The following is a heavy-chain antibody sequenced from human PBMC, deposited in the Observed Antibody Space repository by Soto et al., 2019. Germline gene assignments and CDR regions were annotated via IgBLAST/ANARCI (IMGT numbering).Heavy chain of an antibody. CDR3: ARDESQYYDFWSGYKMDV. J-gene: IGHJ6*02. D-gene: IGHD3-3*01. Sequence: VGSLRLSCAASGFTFSSYEMTWVRQAPGKGLEWASFISSSGRTKYYADSVKGRFTISRDNAKNSLYLQMNSLRAEDTAVYYCARDESQYYDFWSGYKMDVWGQGTTVTVSS. CDR1: GFTFSSYE. V-gene: IGHV3-48*03. CDR2: ISSSGRTK.